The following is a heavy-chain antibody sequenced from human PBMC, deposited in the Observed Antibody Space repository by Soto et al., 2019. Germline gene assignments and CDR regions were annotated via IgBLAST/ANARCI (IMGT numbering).Heavy chain of an antibody. CDR1: GYTFTSYG. D-gene: IGHD3-10*01. Sequence: GASVKVSCKASGYTFTSYGISWVRQAPGQGLEWMGWISAYNGNTNYAQKLQGRVTMTTDTSTSTAYMELRSLRSDDTAVYYCARDRVLVLQWFGELSDVFDIWGQGTMDTVSS. CDR3: ARDRVLVLQWFGELSDVFDI. V-gene: IGHV1-18*01. CDR2: ISAYNGNT. J-gene: IGHJ3*02.